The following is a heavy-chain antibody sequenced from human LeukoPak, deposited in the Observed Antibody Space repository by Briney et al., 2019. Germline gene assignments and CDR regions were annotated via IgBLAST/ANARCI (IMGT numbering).Heavy chain of an antibody. CDR1: GFTLSSYG. J-gene: IGHJ6*02. CDR3: ARDRHCANGVCHSPPGMDV. V-gene: IGHV3-33*01. D-gene: IGHD2-8*01. CDR2: IWFDGKNE. Sequence: GGSLRLSCAASGFTLSSYGMHWVRQAPGKGLEWVADIWFDGKNEHFADSVKGRFTISRDNSKNTMYLQINSLRAEDTAVYYCARDRHCANGVCHSPPGMDVWGQGTTVTVSS.